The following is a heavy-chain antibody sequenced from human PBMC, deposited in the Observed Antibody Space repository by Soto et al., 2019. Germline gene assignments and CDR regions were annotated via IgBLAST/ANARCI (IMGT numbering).Heavy chain of an antibody. Sequence: SETLSLTCTVSGGSISSYYWSWIRQPPGKGLEWIGYIYYSGSTNYNPSLKSRVTISADTSKNQFSLKLSSVTAADTAVYYCARDSSGYYQSSGFDYWGQGTLVTVS. CDR2: IYYSGST. D-gene: IGHD3-22*01. CDR1: GGSISSYY. J-gene: IGHJ4*02. V-gene: IGHV4-59*01. CDR3: ARDSSGYYQSSGFDY.